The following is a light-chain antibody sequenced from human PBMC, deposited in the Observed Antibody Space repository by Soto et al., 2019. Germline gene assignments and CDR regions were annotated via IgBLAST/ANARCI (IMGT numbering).Light chain of an antibody. J-gene: IGKJ4*01. Sequence: DIQLTQSPSFPSASVGDRVTITCRASQGISSYLAWYQQKPGKAPKLLIYAASTLQGGVPSRFSGSGSGTEFTLTINSLQPEDFATYFCQQLYDYPLTFGGGTKVEIK. CDR3: QQLYDYPLT. V-gene: IGKV1-9*01. CDR1: QGISSY. CDR2: AAS.